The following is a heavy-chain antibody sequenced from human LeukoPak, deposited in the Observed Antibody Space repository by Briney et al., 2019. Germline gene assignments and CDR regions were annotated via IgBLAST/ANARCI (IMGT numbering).Heavy chain of an antibody. CDR1: GFTFSSYS. D-gene: IGHD2-2*02. Sequence: GGSLRLSCAASGFTFSSYSMNWVRQAPGKGLEWVSYISSSSSTIYYADSVRGRFTISRDNAKNSLYLQMNSLRAEDTAVYYCARDRLYVALDYWGQGTLVTVSS. J-gene: IGHJ4*02. V-gene: IGHV3-48*04. CDR2: ISSSSSTI. CDR3: ARDRLYVALDY.